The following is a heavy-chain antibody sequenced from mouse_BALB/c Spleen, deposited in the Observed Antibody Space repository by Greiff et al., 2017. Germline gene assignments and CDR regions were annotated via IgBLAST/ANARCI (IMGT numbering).Heavy chain of an antibody. V-gene: IGHV5-17*02. Sequence: DVMLVESGGGLVQPGGSRKLSCAASGFTFSSFGMHWVRQAPEKGLEWVAYISSGSSTIYYADTVKGRFTISRDNPKNTLFLQMTSLRSEDTAMYYCARNYGTLDYWGQGTTLTVSS. CDR1: GFTFSSFG. D-gene: IGHD1-1*01. J-gene: IGHJ2*01. CDR2: ISSGSSTI. CDR3: ARNYGTLDY.